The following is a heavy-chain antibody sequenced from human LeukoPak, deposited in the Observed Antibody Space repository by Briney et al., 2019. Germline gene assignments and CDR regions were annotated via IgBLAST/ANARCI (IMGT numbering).Heavy chain of an antibody. V-gene: IGHV4-4*07. D-gene: IGHD3-3*01. Sequence: SETLSLTCTVSGGSISSYYWSWIRQPAGKGLEWIGRIYTSGSTNYNPSLKSRVTMSVDTSKNQFSLKLSSVTAADTAVYYCARVPYDFWSGSDYYYYMDVWGKGTTVTVSS. CDR2: IYTSGST. CDR3: ARVPYDFWSGSDYYYYMDV. J-gene: IGHJ6*03. CDR1: GGSISSYY.